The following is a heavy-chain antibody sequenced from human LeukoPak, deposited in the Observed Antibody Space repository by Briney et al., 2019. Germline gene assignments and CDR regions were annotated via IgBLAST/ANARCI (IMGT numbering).Heavy chain of an antibody. CDR1: GFTFSNHG. CDR3: AKEGMARIRTWYDN. CDR2: ISYEGRTT. J-gene: IGHJ4*02. V-gene: IGHV3-30*18. D-gene: IGHD5-24*01. Sequence: GGSLTLSCAASGFTFSNHGMHWVRQAPGKGLEWVAVISYEGRTTYYADSVKGRFTISRDNSRNTLFLQMDSLRPEDTAVYYCAKEGMARIRTWYDNWGQGTLVTVSS.